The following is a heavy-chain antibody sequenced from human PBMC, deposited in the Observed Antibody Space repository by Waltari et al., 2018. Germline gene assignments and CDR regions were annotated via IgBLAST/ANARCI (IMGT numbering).Heavy chain of an antibody. J-gene: IGHJ6*03. D-gene: IGHD1-1*01. CDR3: ARSERQTYYYYMDV. V-gene: IGHV4-59*01. Sequence: QVQLQESGPGLVKPSETLSLTCTVSGGSLSSYYWSWIRQPSGKGLEWIGYIYYSGSTNYNPSLKSRVTISVDTSKNQFSLKLSSVTAADTAVYYCARSERQTYYYYMDVWGKGTTVTVSS. CDR2: IYYSGST. CDR1: GGSLSSYY.